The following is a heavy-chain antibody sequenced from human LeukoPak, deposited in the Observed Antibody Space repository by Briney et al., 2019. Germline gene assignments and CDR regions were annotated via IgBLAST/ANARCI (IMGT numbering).Heavy chain of an antibody. CDR3: ARDRSSGSHFDY. CDR2: IIPIFGIA. CDR1: GGTFSSYA. V-gene: IGHV1-69*04. Sequence: ASVKVSCKASGGTFSSYAISWVRQAPGQGLEWMGRIIPIFGIANYAQKFQGRVTITADKSTSTAYMELSSLRSEDTAVYYCARDRSSGSHFDYWGQGTLVTVPS. J-gene: IGHJ4*02. D-gene: IGHD3-22*01.